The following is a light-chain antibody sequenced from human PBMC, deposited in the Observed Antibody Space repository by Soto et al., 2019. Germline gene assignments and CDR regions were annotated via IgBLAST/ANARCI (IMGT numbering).Light chain of an antibody. Sequence: AIQLTQSPSSLSASVGDRVTITCRASQGISSALAWYQQKPGKAPKLLIYDASSLESGVPSRFSGSGSGTDFTLTISSLQPEDFATYYCQQFNSFTFTFGPGTKVDIK. V-gene: IGKV1-13*02. CDR1: QGISSA. J-gene: IGKJ3*01. CDR3: QQFNSFTFT. CDR2: DAS.